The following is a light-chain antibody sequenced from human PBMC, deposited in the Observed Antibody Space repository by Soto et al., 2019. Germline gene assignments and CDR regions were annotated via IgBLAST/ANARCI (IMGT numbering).Light chain of an antibody. Sequence: QLVLTQSSSASASLGSSVKLTCTLSSGHSSYIIAWHQQQPGKAPRYLMKLEGSGSYNKGSGVPDRFSGSSSGADRYLTISNLQFEDEADYYCETWDFNTRVFGEGTKLTVL. J-gene: IGLJ3*02. CDR2: LEGSGSY. CDR1: SGHSSYI. V-gene: IGLV4-60*02. CDR3: ETWDFNTRV.